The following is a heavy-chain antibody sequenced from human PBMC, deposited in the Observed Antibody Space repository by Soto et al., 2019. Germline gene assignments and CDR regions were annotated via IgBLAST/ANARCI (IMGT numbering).Heavy chain of an antibody. J-gene: IGHJ6*03. D-gene: IGHD3-10*01. Sequence: SETLSLTCTVSGGSISSYYWSWIRQPPGKGLEWIGYIYYSGSTNYNPSLKSRVTISVDTSKNQFSLKLSSVTAADTAVYYCARGGVRGTSGSYYIPYYYYYHLDVWGKGTTVTVSS. CDR2: IYYSGST. V-gene: IGHV4-59*01. CDR1: GGSISSYY. CDR3: ARGGVRGTSGSYYIPYYYYYHLDV.